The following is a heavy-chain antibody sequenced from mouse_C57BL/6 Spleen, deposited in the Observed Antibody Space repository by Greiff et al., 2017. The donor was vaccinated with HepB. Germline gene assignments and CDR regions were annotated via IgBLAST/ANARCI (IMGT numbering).Heavy chain of an antibody. CDR2: ISDGGSYT. CDR1: GFTFSSYA. CDR3: ARVRELGPYFDY. Sequence: EVKLMESGGGLVKPGGSLKLSCAASGFTFSSYAMSWVRQTPEKRLEWVATISDGGSYTYYPDNVKGRFTISRDNAKNNLYLQMSHLKSEDTAMYYCARVRELGPYFDYCGQGTTLTVSS. V-gene: IGHV5-4*03. J-gene: IGHJ2*01. D-gene: IGHD4-1*01.